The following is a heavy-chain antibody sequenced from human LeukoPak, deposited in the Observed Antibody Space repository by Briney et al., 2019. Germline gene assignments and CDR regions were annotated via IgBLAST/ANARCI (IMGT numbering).Heavy chain of an antibody. J-gene: IGHJ5*02. CDR1: GYTFTGYY. CDR3: ARPYCSSTSCYIGNWFDP. V-gene: IGHV1-2*02. D-gene: IGHD2-2*02. CDR2: INPNSGGT. Sequence: VASVKVSCKASGYTFTGYYMHWVRQAPGQGLEWMGWINPNSGGTNYAQKFQGRVTMTRDTSISTAYMELSRLRSDDTAVYYCARPYCSSTSCYIGNWFDPWGQGTLVTVSS.